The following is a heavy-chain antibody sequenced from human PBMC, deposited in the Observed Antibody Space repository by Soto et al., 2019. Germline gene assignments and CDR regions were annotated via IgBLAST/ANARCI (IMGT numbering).Heavy chain of an antibody. V-gene: IGHV3-53*01. CDR3: ARDHSNYYYGMDV. Sequence: GGSLRLSCAASGFTVSSNYMSWVRQAPGKGLEWVSVIYSGGSTYYADSVKGRFTISRDNSKNTLYLQMNSLRAEDTAVYYCARDHSNYYYGMDVWGQGTTVTVSS. D-gene: IGHD4-4*01. CDR2: IYSGGST. J-gene: IGHJ6*02. CDR1: GFTVSSNY.